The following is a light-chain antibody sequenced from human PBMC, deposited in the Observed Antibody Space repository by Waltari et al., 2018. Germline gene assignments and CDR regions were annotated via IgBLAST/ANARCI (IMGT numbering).Light chain of an antibody. CDR1: SSNLGPGYD. J-gene: IGLJ3*02. V-gene: IGLV1-40*01. CDR2: GNP. Sequence: QSVLTQPPSVSGAPGQRVTISCTGSSSNLGPGYDVQWYQQLQGSAPNPLMFGNPNRPSGVPDRFSGSKSGASASLAITGLQAEDEAVYYCHSYDIGLTAWVFGGGTKLTVL. CDR3: HSYDIGLTAWV.